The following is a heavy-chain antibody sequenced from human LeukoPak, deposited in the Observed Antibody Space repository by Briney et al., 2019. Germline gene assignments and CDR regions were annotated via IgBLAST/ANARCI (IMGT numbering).Heavy chain of an antibody. D-gene: IGHD3-22*01. V-gene: IGHV4-59*12. CDR3: ARAAYYYDSSLGGGAFDI. Sequence: SETLSLTCTVSGGSISSYYWSWIRQPPGKGLEYIGSIHYSGSTYYHPSLKSRVSISIDTSKNQFFLKLSSVTAADTAVYYCARAAYYYDSSLGGGAFDIWGQGTMVTVSS. J-gene: IGHJ3*02. CDR1: GGSISSYY. CDR2: IHYSGST.